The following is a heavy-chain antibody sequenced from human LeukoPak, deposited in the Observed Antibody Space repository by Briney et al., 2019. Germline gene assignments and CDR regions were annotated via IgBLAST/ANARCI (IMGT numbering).Heavy chain of an antibody. CDR3: AKAWTGFGGDV. Sequence: RGGSLRLSCAASRFTFSNYAMCWVRQAPGEGLEWVSAISKSGSTFYAGSVKGRFTISRDNSRNTLYLQMDSLRADDTAVYYCAKAWTGFGGDVWGQGTTVTVSS. D-gene: IGHD3-3*01. J-gene: IGHJ6*02. V-gene: IGHV3-23*01. CDR2: ISKSGST. CDR1: RFTFSNYA.